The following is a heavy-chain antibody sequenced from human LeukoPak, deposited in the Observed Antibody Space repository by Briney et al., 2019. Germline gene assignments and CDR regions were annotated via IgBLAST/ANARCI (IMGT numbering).Heavy chain of an antibody. V-gene: IGHV4-30-4*08. CDR2: IYYSGST. D-gene: IGHD3-10*01. Sequence: SETLSPTCTVSGGSISSGDYYWRWIRQPPGKGLEWIGYIYYSGSTYYNPSLKMRLTISVDTSKNQFSLKLSSVTAADTAVYYCARGHYGAGSYYSRGGYFDYWGQGTLVTVSS. CDR1: GGSISSGDYY. CDR3: ARGHYGAGSYYSRGGYFDY. J-gene: IGHJ4*02.